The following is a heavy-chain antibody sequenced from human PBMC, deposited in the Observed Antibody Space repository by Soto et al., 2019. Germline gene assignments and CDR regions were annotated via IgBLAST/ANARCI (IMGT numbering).Heavy chain of an antibody. V-gene: IGHV1-8*01. CDR3: ARGLLGYCTNGVCSDYYYMDV. Sequence: ASVKVSCKASGYTFTSYDINWVRQATGQGLEWMGWMNPNSGNTGYAQKFQGRVTMTRNTSISTAYMELSSLRSEDTAVYYCARGLLGYCTNGVCSDYYYMDVWGKGTTVTAP. CDR2: MNPNSGNT. CDR1: GYTFTSYD. J-gene: IGHJ6*03. D-gene: IGHD2-8*01.